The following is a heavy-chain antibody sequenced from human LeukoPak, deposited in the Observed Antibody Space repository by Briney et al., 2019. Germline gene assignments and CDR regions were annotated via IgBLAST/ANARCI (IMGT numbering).Heavy chain of an antibody. J-gene: IGHJ4*02. D-gene: IGHD6-19*01. V-gene: IGHV3-7*02. CDR3: VAGKEI. CDR2: IKQRGSEK. Sequence: GGSLRLSCAASGFTFNNYWMNSVRQAPGKGLEWVAMIKQRGSEKYYVDSVKGRFAISRDNAKNSLYLQMNSLRAEDTAVYYCVAGKEIWGQGTLVTVSS. CDR1: GFTFNNYW.